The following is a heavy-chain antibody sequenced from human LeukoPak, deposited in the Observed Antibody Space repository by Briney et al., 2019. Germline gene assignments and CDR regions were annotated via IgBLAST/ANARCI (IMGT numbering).Heavy chain of an antibody. Sequence: GASVKVSCKASGYTFTSYDINWVRQATGQGLEWMGWMNPNSGNTGYAQKFQGRVTMTRNTSISTAYMELSSLRSEDTAVYYCARAKYGGVVVVAATFDYWGQGTLVTVSS. V-gene: IGHV1-8*01. J-gene: IGHJ4*02. CDR2: MNPNSGNT. D-gene: IGHD2-15*01. CDR1: GYTFTSYD. CDR3: ARAKYGGVVVVAATFDY.